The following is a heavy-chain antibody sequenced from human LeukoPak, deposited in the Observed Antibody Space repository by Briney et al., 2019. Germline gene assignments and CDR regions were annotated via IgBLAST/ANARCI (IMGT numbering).Heavy chain of an antibody. V-gene: IGHV3-21*01. CDR2: ISGTSSYM. J-gene: IGHJ5*02. Sequence: GGSLRLSCVAYGFNFRDYSMNWVRQAPGKGLDWVSGISGTSSYMYYGDSVKGRFTVSRDNAKNLLYLQMESLRVEDTAVYYCARDLHYYGSGPWGQGTLVTVSS. CDR3: ARDLHYYGSGP. D-gene: IGHD3-10*01. CDR1: GFNFRDYS.